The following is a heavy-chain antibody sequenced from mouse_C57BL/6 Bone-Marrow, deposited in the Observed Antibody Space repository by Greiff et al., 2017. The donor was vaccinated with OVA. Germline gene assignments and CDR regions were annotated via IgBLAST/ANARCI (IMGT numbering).Heavy chain of an antibody. J-gene: IGHJ4*01. CDR2: IYPGSGNT. D-gene: IGHD1-1*01. V-gene: IGHV1-76*01. CDR3: ARPYYYGSSYYAMDY. CDR1: GYTFTDYY. Sequence: QVQLKESGAELVRPGASVKLSCKASGYTFTDYYINWVKQRPGQGLEWIARIYPGSGNTYYTEKFKGKATLTAEKSSSTAYMQLSSLTSEDSAVYFCARPYYYGSSYYAMDYWGQGTSVTVSS.